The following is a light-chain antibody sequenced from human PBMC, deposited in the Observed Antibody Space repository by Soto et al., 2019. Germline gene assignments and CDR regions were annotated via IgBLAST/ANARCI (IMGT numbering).Light chain of an antibody. V-gene: IGLV2-11*01. Sequence: QSALTQPRSVSGSPGQSVTISCTGSSSDVGGYDFVSWYQQHPGKAPKLMISDVSERPSGVPDRFSGSKSANMASLTISGLQAEDEADYYCCSYAGTDTLVFGGGTKLTVL. CDR3: CSYAGTDTLV. CDR2: DVS. CDR1: SSDVGGYDF. J-gene: IGLJ3*02.